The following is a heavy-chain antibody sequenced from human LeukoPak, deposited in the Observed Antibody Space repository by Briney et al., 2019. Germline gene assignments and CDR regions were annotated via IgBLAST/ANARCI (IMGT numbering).Heavy chain of an antibody. Sequence: SETLSLTCTVSGGSISSYYWSWIRQPAGKGLEWIGRIYTSGSTNYNPSLKSRVTMSVDTSKNQFSLKLSSVTAADTAVYYCARRPYDSSGYPRGGFDHWGQGTLVTVSS. V-gene: IGHV4-4*07. D-gene: IGHD3-22*01. CDR2: IYTSGST. CDR3: ARRPYDSSGYPRGGFDH. J-gene: IGHJ4*02. CDR1: GGSISSYY.